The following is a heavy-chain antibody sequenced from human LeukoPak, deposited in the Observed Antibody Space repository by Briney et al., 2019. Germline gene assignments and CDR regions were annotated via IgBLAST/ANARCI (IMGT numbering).Heavy chain of an antibody. CDR1: GYTFTSYG. J-gene: IGHJ6*03. V-gene: IGHV1-18*01. Sequence: EASVKVSCKASGYTFTSYGISWVRQAPGQGLEWMGWISAYNGNTNYAQKLQGRVTMTTDTSTSTAYMELRSLRSDDTAVYYCARDGDSNYSYYYYYYMDVWGKGTTVTVSS. CDR3: ARDGDSNYSYYYYYYMDV. CDR2: ISAYNGNT. D-gene: IGHD4-11*01.